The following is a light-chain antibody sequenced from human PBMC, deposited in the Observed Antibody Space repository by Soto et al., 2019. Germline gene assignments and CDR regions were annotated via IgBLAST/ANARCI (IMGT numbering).Light chain of an antibody. CDR1: SSDVGGYNY. V-gene: IGLV2-11*01. Sequence: QSALTQPRSVSGSPGQSVTISCTGTSSDVGGYNYVSWYQQHPGKVPKLMIYDVSKRPSGVPDRFSGSKSGNMASLTISGLQAEDEADYYCCSYAGSYTYVLGTGTKLTVL. CDR2: DVS. CDR3: CSYAGSYTYV. J-gene: IGLJ1*01.